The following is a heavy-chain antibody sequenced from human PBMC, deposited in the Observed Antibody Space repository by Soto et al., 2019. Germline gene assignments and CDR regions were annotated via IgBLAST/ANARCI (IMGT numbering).Heavy chain of an antibody. CDR1: GFTFSNAW. Sequence: GGSLRLSCAASGFTFSNAWMNWVRQAPGKGLEWVGRIKSKTDGETTDYAAPVKGRFTISRDDSKNTLYLQMNSLKTEDTAVYYCAKARDIVVVVAATRFSSSVDYWGQGTLVTVSS. V-gene: IGHV3-15*07. D-gene: IGHD2-15*01. CDR2: IKSKTDGETT. J-gene: IGHJ4*02. CDR3: AKARDIVVVVAATRFSSSVDY.